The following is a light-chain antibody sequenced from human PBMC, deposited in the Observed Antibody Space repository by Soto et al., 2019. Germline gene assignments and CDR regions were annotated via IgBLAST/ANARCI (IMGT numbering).Light chain of an antibody. CDR3: QPLNSYPGT. Sequence: IQLTQSPSSLSASVGDRVTITCRASQGISRYLAWYRQKPGKAPKLLIYAASTLQSGVPSRLSGSGSGTDFPLTLSRLQPEDFATYYCQPLNSYPGTFGPGTKVDIK. V-gene: IGKV1-9*01. CDR2: AAS. J-gene: IGKJ3*01. CDR1: QGISRY.